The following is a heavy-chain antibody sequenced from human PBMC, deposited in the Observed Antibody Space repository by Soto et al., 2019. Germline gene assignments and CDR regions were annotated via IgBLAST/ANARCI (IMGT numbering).Heavy chain of an antibody. CDR2: VSGTGGST. D-gene: IGHD2-2*01. CDR1: GFTFSSYG. CDR3: AKDGFCTSSTCYRFYYYSGMDV. Sequence: GGSLRLSCAASGFTFSSYGMSWVRQAPGKGLQWVSAVSGTGGSTYYADSVQGRFTIIRDNSKNTLYLEMNSLRAEDTAVYYCAKDGFCTSSTCYRFYYYSGMDVWGQGTKVTVSS. V-gene: IGHV3-23*01. J-gene: IGHJ6*02.